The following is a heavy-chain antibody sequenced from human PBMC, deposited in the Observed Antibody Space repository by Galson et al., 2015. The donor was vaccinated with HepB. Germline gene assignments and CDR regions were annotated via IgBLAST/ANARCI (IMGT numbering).Heavy chain of an antibody. CDR1: GYTLTELS. CDR3: ATAAADCNNNKCARVLDI. Sequence: SVKVSCKVSGYTLTELSMRWVRQAPGKGLEWMGGFDPEDGETIYAQKFQGRVTMTEDTSTDTAYMELTSLRSEDTAVYYCATAAADCNNNKCARVLDIWGQGTMATVSS. CDR2: FDPEDGET. J-gene: IGHJ3*02. D-gene: IGHD2/OR15-2a*01. V-gene: IGHV1-24*01.